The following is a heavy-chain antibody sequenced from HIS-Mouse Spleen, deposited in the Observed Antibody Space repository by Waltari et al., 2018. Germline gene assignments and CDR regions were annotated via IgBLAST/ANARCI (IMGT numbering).Heavy chain of an antibody. Sequence: QLQLQESGPGLVKPSETLSLTCTVSGGSISSSSYYWGWIRQPPGKGLEWIGSIYYSGSPYYTPALTSRVTISVDTSKNQFSLKLSSVTAADTAVYYCAREIPYSSSWYDWYFDLWGRGTLVTVSS. V-gene: IGHV4-39*07. J-gene: IGHJ2*01. D-gene: IGHD6-13*01. CDR1: GGSISSSSYY. CDR3: AREIPYSSSWYDWYFDL. CDR2: IYYSGSP.